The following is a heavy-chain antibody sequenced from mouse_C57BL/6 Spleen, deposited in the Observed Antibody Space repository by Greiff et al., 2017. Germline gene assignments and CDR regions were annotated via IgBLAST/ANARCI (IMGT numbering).Heavy chain of an antibody. CDR3: AREGTGTAAY. D-gene: IGHD4-1*01. Sequence: VHLVESGAELVRPGTSVKVSCKASGYAFTNYLIEWVKQRPGQGLEWIGVINPGSGGTNYNEKFKGKATLTADKSSSTAYMQLSSLTSEDSAVYFCAREGTGTAAYWGQGTLVTVSA. V-gene: IGHV1-54*01. CDR1: GYAFTNYL. J-gene: IGHJ3*01. CDR2: INPGSGGT.